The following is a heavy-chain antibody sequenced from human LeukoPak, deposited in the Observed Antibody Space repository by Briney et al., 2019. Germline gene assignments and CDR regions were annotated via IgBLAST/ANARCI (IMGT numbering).Heavy chain of an antibody. CDR2: ISGDGSST. D-gene: IGHD2-2*01. J-gene: IGHJ4*02. Sequence: GGSLRLSCAASGFTFNSYSMNWVRQAPGKGLVWVSRISGDGSSTTYADSVKGRFTISRDNAKNTLFLQMNSLRAEDTAVYYCARACTINTCYAYWGQGTLVTVSS. CDR3: ARACTINTCYAY. V-gene: IGHV3-74*01. CDR1: GFTFNSYS.